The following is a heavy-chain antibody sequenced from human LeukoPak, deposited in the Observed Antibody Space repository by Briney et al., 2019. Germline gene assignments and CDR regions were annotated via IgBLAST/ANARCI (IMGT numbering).Heavy chain of an antibody. Sequence: GESLEISCKGSGYSFTSYWIGWVRQMPGEGLEWMGIIYPGDSDTRYSPSFQGQVTISADKSISTAYLQWSSLKASDTAMYYCATPPITMVRGVIAGHWGQGTLVTVSS. CDR3: ATPPITMVRGVIAGH. J-gene: IGHJ4*02. V-gene: IGHV5-51*01. CDR1: GYSFTSYW. D-gene: IGHD3-10*01. CDR2: IYPGDSDT.